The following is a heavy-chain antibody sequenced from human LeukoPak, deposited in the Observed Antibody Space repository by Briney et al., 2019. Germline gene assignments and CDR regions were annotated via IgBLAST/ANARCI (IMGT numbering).Heavy chain of an antibody. J-gene: IGHJ4*02. Sequence: GGSLRLSCAASGFTVSSNYMSWVRQAPGKGLEWVSVIYSGGITYYADSVKGRFTISRDNSKNTLYLQMNSLRAEDAAVYYCARDQGSHFDYWGQGTLVTVSS. V-gene: IGHV3-66*02. CDR3: ARDQGSHFDY. CDR2: IYSGGIT. CDR1: GFTVSSNY. D-gene: IGHD6-13*01.